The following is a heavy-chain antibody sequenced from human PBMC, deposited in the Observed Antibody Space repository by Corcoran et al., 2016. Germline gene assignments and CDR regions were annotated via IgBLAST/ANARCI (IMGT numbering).Heavy chain of an antibody. J-gene: IGHJ4*02. CDR1: GYSFTSYW. CDR3: ARNLGGTEDTFDY. Sequence: EVQLVQSGAEVKKPGESLKSSCKGSGYSFTSYWIGWVRQMPGKGLGWVGIIYPGDSDTRYSPSFPGQVTISAGKSISTAYLQWSSLTASDTAMYYCARNLGGTEDTFDYWGQGTLVTVSS. V-gene: IGHV5-51*03. D-gene: IGHD2-21*02. CDR2: IYPGDSDT.